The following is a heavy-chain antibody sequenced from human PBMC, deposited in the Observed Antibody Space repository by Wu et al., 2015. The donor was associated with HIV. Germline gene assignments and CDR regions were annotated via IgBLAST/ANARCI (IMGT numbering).Heavy chain of an antibody. V-gene: IGHV1-2*02. CDR1: GYTFTGYY. D-gene: IGHD3-9*01. CDR3: ARDHKVRYFDWSPKAFDI. J-gene: IGHJ3*02. Sequence: QVQLVQSGAEVKKPGASVKVSCKASGYTFTGYYMHWVRQAPGQGLEWMGWINPNSGGTNYAQKFQGRVTMTRDTSISTAYMELSRLRSDDTAVYYCARDHKVRYFDWSPKAFDIWGQGTMVTVSS. CDR2: INPNSGGT.